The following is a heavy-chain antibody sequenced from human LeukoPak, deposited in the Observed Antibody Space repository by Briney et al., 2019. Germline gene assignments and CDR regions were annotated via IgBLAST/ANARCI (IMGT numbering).Heavy chain of an antibody. D-gene: IGHD3-10*01. J-gene: IGHJ3*02. V-gene: IGHV4-59*01. CDR2: IYYSGST. CDR3: ARGGALLWFGDAFDI. Sequence: PSETLSLTCTVSGGSISSYYWSWIRQPPGKGLEWIGYIYYSGSTNYNPSLKSRVTISVDTSKNQFSLKLSSVTAADTAVYYCARGGALLWFGDAFDIWGQGTMVTVSS. CDR1: GGSISSYY.